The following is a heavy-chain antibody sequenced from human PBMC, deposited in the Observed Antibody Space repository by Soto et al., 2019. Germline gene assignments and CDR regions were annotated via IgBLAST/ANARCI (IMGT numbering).Heavy chain of an antibody. J-gene: IGHJ4*02. CDR1: GGTFSSYA. Sequence: SVKVSCKASGGTFSSYAISWVRQAPGQGLEWMGGIIPIFGTANYAQKFQGRVTITADESTSTAYMELSSLRSEDTAVYYCAQGGYCSSTRCLPLDYWGQGTLVTVSS. CDR3: AQGGYCSSTRCLPLDY. V-gene: IGHV1-69*13. CDR2: IIPIFGTA. D-gene: IGHD2-2*01.